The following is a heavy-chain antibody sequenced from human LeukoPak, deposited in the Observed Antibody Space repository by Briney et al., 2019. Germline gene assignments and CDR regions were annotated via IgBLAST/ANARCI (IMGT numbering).Heavy chain of an antibody. V-gene: IGHV4-59*01. CDR3: ARGLAAAED. J-gene: IGHJ4*02. Sequence: PSETLSLTCTVSGGSINTYFWSWIRQPPGKGLEWIGYIYYSGSTNYNPSLKSRVTISVDTSKNQFSLKLSSVTAADTAVYYCARGLAAAEDWGQGTLVTVSS. D-gene: IGHD6-13*01. CDR2: IYYSGST. CDR1: GGSINTYF.